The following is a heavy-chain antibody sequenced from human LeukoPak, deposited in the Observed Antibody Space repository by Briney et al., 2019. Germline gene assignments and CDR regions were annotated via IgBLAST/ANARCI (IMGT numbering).Heavy chain of an antibody. CDR2: ISDSGGST. V-gene: IGHV3-23*01. D-gene: IGHD6-13*01. Sequence: GGSLRLSCAASGFTFSGYAMSWVRQAPGKGLEWVSGISDSGGSTYYADSVKGHLTISRDNSKKTLYLQMNSLRAEDTAVYYCAKDVKWGAAAYYFDSWGQGSLVTVSS. J-gene: IGHJ4*02. CDR1: GFTFSGYA. CDR3: AKDVKWGAAAYYFDS.